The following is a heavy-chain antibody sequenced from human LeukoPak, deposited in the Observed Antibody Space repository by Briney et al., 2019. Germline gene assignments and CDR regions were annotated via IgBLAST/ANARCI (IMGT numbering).Heavy chain of an antibody. CDR1: GGSISSYY. V-gene: IGHV4-4*07. D-gene: IGHD3-3*01. J-gene: IGHJ5*02. CDR2: IYTSGST. Sequence: SETLSLTCTVSGGSISSYYWSWIRQPAGKGLEWIGRIYTSGSTNYNPSLKSRVAMSVDTSKNQFSLKLSSVTAADTAVYYCARGVVDYDFWSGFDGNNWFDPWGQGTLVTVSS. CDR3: ARGVVDYDFWSGFDGNNWFDP.